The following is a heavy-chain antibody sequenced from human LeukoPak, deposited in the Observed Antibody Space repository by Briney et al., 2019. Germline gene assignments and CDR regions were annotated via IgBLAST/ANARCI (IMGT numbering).Heavy chain of an antibody. V-gene: IGHV4-34*01. CDR1: GGSLSGYY. J-gene: IGHJ3*02. D-gene: IGHD6-13*01. CDR3: ARVRYRSLDAFDI. Sequence: SETLSLTCAVYGGSLSGYYWSWIRQPPGKGLEWIGEINHSGSTNYNPSLKSRVTISVDTSKNQFSLKLSSVTAADTAVYYCARVRYRSLDAFDIWGQGTMVTVSS. CDR2: INHSGST.